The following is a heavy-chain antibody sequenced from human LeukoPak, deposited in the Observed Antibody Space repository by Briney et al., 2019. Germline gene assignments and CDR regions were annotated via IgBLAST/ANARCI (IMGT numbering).Heavy chain of an antibody. CDR1: GYTFTSYG. CDR2: ISAYNGNT. Sequence: GASVKVSCKASGYTFTSYGISWVRQAPGQGLEWMGWISAYNGNTNYAQKLQGRVTMTTDTSTSTAYMELRSLRSDDTAVYYCARDYDFWSGSPIPLGYWGQGTLVTVSS. V-gene: IGHV1-18*01. CDR3: ARDYDFWSGSPIPLGY. D-gene: IGHD3-3*01. J-gene: IGHJ4*02.